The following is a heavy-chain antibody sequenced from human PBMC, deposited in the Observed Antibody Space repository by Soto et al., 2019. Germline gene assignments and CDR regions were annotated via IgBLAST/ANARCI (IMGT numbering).Heavy chain of an antibody. Sequence: PSETLSLTCNVAWVSIGSGDFYRSWIRQPPGKGLEWIGYIYYTGTTSYNPSLESRITISLQTSKNQFSLNLRSVTAADTAVYYCVRRYYYDKSGFYGFDFWGQGTLVTVSS. CDR3: VRRYYYDKSGFYGFDF. D-gene: IGHD3-22*01. V-gene: IGHV4-30-4*01. CDR2: IYYTGTT. J-gene: IGHJ4*02. CDR1: WVSIGSGDFY.